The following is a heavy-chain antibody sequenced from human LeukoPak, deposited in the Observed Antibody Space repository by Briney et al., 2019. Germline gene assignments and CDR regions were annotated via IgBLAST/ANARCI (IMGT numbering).Heavy chain of an antibody. CDR1: GYTFTSYG. Sequence: GASVKVSCKAPGYTFTSYGIGWVRQAPGQGLEWMGMINPSGGDTTYAQKLQGRVTMTRDTSTSTVYMELSSLRSEDTAVYYCARENGGEDYWGQGTLVTVSS. D-gene: IGHD2-21*01. J-gene: IGHJ4*02. CDR2: INPSGGDT. V-gene: IGHV1-46*01. CDR3: ARENGGEDY.